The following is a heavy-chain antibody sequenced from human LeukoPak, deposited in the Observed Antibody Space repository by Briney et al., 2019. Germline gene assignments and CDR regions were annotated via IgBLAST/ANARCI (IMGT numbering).Heavy chain of an antibody. J-gene: IGHJ5*02. CDR1: GFTFSSYA. Sequence: HSGGSLRLSCAASGFTFSSYAMHWVRQAPGKGLEYVSAISSNGGSTYYANSVKGRFTISRDNSKNTLYLQMGGLRAEDMAVYYCARDHYGDYVGWFDPWGQGTLVTVSS. D-gene: IGHD4-17*01. V-gene: IGHV3-64*01. CDR2: ISSNGGST. CDR3: ARDHYGDYVGWFDP.